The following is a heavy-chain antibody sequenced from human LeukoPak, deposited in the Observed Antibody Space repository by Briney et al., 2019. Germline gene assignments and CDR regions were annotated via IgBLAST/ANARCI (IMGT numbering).Heavy chain of an antibody. V-gene: IGHV4-34*01. CDR2: INHSGST. CDR1: GGSFSGYY. J-gene: IGHJ4*02. Sequence: SETLSLTCAVYGGSFSGYYWSWIRQPPGKGLEWIGEINHSGSTNYNPSLKSRVTISVDTFKNQFSLKLSSVTAADTAVYYCARARPIAAAGTGGVDYWGQGTLVTVSS. CDR3: ARARPIAAAGTGGVDY. D-gene: IGHD6-13*01.